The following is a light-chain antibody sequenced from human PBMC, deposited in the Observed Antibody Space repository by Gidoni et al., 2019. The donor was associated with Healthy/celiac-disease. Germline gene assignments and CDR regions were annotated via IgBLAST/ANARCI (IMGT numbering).Light chain of an antibody. CDR2: GAS. V-gene: IGKV3-15*01. J-gene: IGKJ2*01. CDR1: QSVSSN. CDR3: QQYNNWPPTT. Sequence: ATLSCRASQSVSSNLAWYQQKPGQAPRLLSYGASTRATGIPARFSGSGSGTEFTLTISSLQSEDFAVYYCQQYNNWPPTTFGQGTKLEIK.